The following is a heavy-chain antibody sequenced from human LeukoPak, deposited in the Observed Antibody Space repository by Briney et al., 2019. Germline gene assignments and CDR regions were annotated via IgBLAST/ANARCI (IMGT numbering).Heavy chain of an antibody. D-gene: IGHD3-10*01. CDR3: ARDSGSGSYHNAARYGMDV. J-gene: IGHJ6*02. V-gene: IGHV4-59*01. CDR1: GGSISSYY. Sequence: SETLSLTCTVSGGSISSYYWSWIRQPPGKGLEWIGYIYYSGSTNYNPSLKSRVTISVDTSKNQFSLKLSSVTAADTAVYYCARDSGSGSYHNAARYGMDVWGQGTTVTVSS. CDR2: IYYSGST.